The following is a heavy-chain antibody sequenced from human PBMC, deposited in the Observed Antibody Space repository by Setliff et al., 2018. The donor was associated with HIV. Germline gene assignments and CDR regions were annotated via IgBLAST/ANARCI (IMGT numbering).Heavy chain of an antibody. CDR2: IYTSGST. CDR1: GGSISSGSYY. CDR3: ARDFTYDNSGSLTGYGMDV. J-gene: IGHJ6*02. D-gene: IGHD3-22*01. Sequence: SETLSLTCTVSGGSISSGSYYWSWIRQPAGKGLEWIGRIYTSGSTNYNPSLKSRVTISVDTSKNQFSLKLSSVTTADTAVYYCARDFTYDNSGSLTGYGMDVWGQGTAVTVSS. V-gene: IGHV4-61*02.